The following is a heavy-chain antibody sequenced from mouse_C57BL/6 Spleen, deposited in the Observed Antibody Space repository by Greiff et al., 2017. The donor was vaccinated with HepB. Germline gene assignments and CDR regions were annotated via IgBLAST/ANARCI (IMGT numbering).Heavy chain of an antibody. CDR2: GQGLEWIG. CDR1: YTFSRRVH. V-gene: IGHV1-87*01. D-gene: IGHD2-3*01. Sequence: VQLQQSGPELARPWASVKISCQAFYTFSRRVHFAIRDTNYWMQWVKQRPGQGLEWIGAIYPGYGDTSYNQKFKGKATLTADKSSSTAYMKLSRLTSEDSAGYYCACPLDDGYNYYAMDYWGQGTSVTVSS. J-gene: IGHJ4*01. CDR3: SEDSAGYYCACPLDDGYNYYAMDY.